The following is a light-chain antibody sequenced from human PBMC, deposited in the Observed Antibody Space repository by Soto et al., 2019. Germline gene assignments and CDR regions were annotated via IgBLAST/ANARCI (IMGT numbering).Light chain of an antibody. CDR2: GAS. Sequence: EIVMTQYPVILSVSPGETATLSCRASQSISSNVAWYQQKPGQAPRLLMYGASTRAIGIAARFSGSGDGTEFTLTISSLQSEDFAVYYCQQYENWPQLTFGGGNKVEIK. J-gene: IGKJ4*01. CDR1: QSISSN. CDR3: QQYENWPQLT. V-gene: IGKV3-15*01.